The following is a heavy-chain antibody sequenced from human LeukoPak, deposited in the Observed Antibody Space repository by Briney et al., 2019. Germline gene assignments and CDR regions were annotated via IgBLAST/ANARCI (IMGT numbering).Heavy chain of an antibody. J-gene: IGHJ4*02. CDR1: GFTFSSYG. V-gene: IGHV3-30*18. CDR3: AKEGFTYYYDSSGYYFDY. CDR2: ISYDGSNK. D-gene: IGHD3-22*01. Sequence: PGGSLRLSCAASGFTFSSYGMHWVRQAPGKGLEWVAVISYDGSNKYYADSAKGRCTISRDNSKNTLYLQMNSLRAEDTAVYYCAKEGFTYYYDSSGYYFDYWGQGTLVTVSS.